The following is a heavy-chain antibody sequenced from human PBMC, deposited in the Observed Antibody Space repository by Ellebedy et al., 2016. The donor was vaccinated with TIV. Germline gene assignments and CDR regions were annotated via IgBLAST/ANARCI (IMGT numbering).Heavy chain of an antibody. Sequence: GESLKISCEASGFTISNHGMVWVRQAPGKGLEWVPSISSGGSYIYYAESVRGRFTISRDNAKNSVYLQMDSLRAEDTAVYYCAGGTGWLMDVWGQGTTVTVSS. CDR3: AGGTGWLMDV. J-gene: IGHJ6*02. CDR2: ISSGGSYI. D-gene: IGHD6-19*01. CDR1: GFTISNHG. V-gene: IGHV3-21*04.